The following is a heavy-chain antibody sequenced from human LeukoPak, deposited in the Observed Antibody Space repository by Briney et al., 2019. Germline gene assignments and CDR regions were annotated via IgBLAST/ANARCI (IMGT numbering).Heavy chain of an antibody. V-gene: IGHV3-15*01. CDR1: GFTFSNYA. D-gene: IGHD3-3*01. CDR3: TTILYDFWSGYPNYHYYGMDV. CDR2: IKSKTDGGTT. J-gene: IGHJ6*02. Sequence: GGSLRLSCAASGFTFSNYAMSWVRQAPGKGLEWVGRIKSKTDGGTTDYAAPVKGRFTISRDDSKNTLYLQMNSLKTEDTAVYYCTTILYDFWSGYPNYHYYGMDVWGQGTTVTVSS.